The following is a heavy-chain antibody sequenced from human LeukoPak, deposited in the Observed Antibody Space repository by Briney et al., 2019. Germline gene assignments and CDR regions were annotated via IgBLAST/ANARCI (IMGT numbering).Heavy chain of an antibody. D-gene: IGHD5-18*01. CDR2: ISNDITTT. CDR3: ARDGGNSYEFDY. V-gene: IGHV3-48*01. Sequence: GGSLRLSCVVSGFPFTNNRMDWVRQAPGKGLEWVSYISNDITTTYYAESVKGRFTISRDNTKNSLYLQMSSLRVEDTAVYYCARDGGNSYEFDYWGQGTLVTVSS. CDR1: GFPFTNNR. J-gene: IGHJ4*02.